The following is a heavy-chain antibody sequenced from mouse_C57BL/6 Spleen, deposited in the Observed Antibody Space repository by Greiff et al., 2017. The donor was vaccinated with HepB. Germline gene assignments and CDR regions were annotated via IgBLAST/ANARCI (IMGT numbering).Heavy chain of an antibody. CDR1: GYAFSSSW. J-gene: IGHJ4*01. V-gene: IGHV1-82*01. D-gene: IGHD2-1*01. CDR2: IYPGDGDT. Sequence: LQQSGPELVKPGASVQISCKASGYAFSSSWMNWVKQRPGKGLEWIGRIYPGDGDTNYNGKFKGKATLTADKSSRTAYMQLSSLTSEDSAVYFCARDLPYAMDYWGQGTSVTVSS. CDR3: ARDLPYAMDY.